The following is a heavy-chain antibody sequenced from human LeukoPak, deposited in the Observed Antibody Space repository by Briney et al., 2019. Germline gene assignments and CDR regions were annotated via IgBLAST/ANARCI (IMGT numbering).Heavy chain of an antibody. CDR1: GYSISGGYY. J-gene: IGHJ4*02. CDR3: ATTTIRLGY. Sequence: SETLSLTCAVSGYSISGGYYWGWIRQPPGKGLEWVGSVSHSGSTYYKSSLKSRVSISLDTSKNQFSLNLGSVTAADTAVYYCATTTIRLGYWGQGTLVTVSS. CDR2: VSHSGST. V-gene: IGHV4-38-2*01. D-gene: IGHD1-26*01.